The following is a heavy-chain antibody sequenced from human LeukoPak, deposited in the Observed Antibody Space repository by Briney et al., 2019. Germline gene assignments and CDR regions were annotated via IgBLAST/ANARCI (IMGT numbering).Heavy chain of an antibody. CDR1: GFTFSRYG. D-gene: IGHD2-2*01. V-gene: IGHV3-23*01. J-gene: IGHJ4*02. CDR3: ATVTSTSCYGWNDY. Sequence: GGSLRLSCAASGFTFSRYGMTWVRQAPGKGLEWVSSICDSGGSTYYADSVKGRFTISRDNSKNTLDLQMNSLRAEDTALYYCATVTSTSCYGWNDYWGQGTLVTVSS. CDR2: ICDSGGST.